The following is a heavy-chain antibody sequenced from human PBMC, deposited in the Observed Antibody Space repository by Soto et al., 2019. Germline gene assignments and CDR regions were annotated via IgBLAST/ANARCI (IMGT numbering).Heavy chain of an antibody. D-gene: IGHD6-13*01. J-gene: IGHJ5*02. V-gene: IGHV4-31*03. CDR3: TRAAAAYNWFDP. Sequence: SETLSLTCTVSGGSISSGGYYWSWIRQHPGKGLEWIGYIYYSGSTYYNPSLKSRVTISVDTSKNQFSLKLSSVTAADTAVYYCTRAAAAYNWFDPWGQGTLVTVSS. CDR2: IYYSGST. CDR1: GGSISSGGYY.